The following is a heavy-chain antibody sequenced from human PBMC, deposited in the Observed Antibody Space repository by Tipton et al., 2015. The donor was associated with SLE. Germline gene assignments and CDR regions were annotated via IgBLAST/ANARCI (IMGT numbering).Heavy chain of an antibody. D-gene: IGHD2-2*01. J-gene: IGHJ5*02. CDR2: IYYSGIT. Sequence: TLSLTCTVSGGSISSGGYYWSWIRQHPGKGLEWIGYIYYSGITYYNPSLKSRVTISVDTSKNQFSLKLSSVTAADTAVYYCARGLLVLPASMGGWFDPWGLGTLVAVSS. V-gene: IGHV4-31*03. CDR3: ARGLLVLPASMGGWFDP. CDR1: GGSISSGGYY.